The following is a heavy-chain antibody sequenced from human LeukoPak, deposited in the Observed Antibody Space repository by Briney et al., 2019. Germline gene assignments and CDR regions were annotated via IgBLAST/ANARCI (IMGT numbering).Heavy chain of an antibody. J-gene: IGHJ4*02. CDR3: AREGGWYPRIDY. Sequence: SETLSLTCTVSGDSISSGDYYWSWIRQPPGKGLEWIGYIYYSGSTYYNPSLKSRVTISVDTSKNQFSLKLSSVTAADTAVYYCAREGGWYPRIDYWGQGTLVTVSS. CDR1: GDSISSGDYY. V-gene: IGHV4-30-4*08. D-gene: IGHD6-19*01. CDR2: IYYSGST.